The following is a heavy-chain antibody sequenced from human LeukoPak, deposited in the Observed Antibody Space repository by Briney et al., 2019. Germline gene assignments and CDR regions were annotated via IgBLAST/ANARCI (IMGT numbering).Heavy chain of an antibody. J-gene: IGHJ4*02. CDR1: GFTYSDYA. CDR2: ITPTTDNI. CDR3: ARLAGPRPGTYYFDF. V-gene: IGHV3-21*01. D-gene: IGHD6-19*01. Sequence: GGSLRLSCAVSGFTYSDYAMEWVRQTPGKGLEWVSSITPTTDNIYYTPSVEGRFTISRDNAKHSLYLQMNNLRADDTAVYYCARLAGPRPGTYYFDFWGQGVQVTVSS.